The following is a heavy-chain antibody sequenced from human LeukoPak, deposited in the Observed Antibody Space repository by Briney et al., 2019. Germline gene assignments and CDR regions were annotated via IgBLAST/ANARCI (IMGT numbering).Heavy chain of an antibody. D-gene: IGHD3-3*01. J-gene: IGHJ4*02. CDR1: GFTFSSYA. CDR3: AKGGQYDFWRGPDY. V-gene: IGHV3-23*01. CDR2: ISGSGGST. Sequence: PGGSLRLSCAASGFTFSSYAMSWVRQAPGKGLEWVSAISGSGGSTYYADSVKGRFTISRDNSKNTLCLQMNSLRAEDTAVYYCAKGGQYDFWRGPDYWGQGTLVTVSS.